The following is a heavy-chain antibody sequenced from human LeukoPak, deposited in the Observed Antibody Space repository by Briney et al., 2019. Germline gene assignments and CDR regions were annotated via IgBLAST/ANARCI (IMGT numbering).Heavy chain of an antibody. V-gene: IGHV3-64*02. J-gene: IGHJ4*02. D-gene: IGHD1-26*01. Sequence: PGGSLRLSCAASGFTFSSYAMHWVRQAPGKLLEYLSSITSDGGTTYYADSVKGRFTISRDNSKNTLYLQMGSLRAGDMALYYCARDLRGAADYWGQGTLVTVSS. CDR2: ITSDGGTT. CDR1: GFTFSSYA. CDR3: ARDLRGAADY.